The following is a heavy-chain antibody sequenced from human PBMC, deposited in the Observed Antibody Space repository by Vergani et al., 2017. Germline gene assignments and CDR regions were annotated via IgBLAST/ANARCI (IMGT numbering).Heavy chain of an antibody. D-gene: IGHD3-3*01. Sequence: QLQLQESGPGLVKPSETLSLTCTVSGGSISSSSYYWGWIRQPPGKGLEWIGSIYYSGSTNYNPSLKSRVTISVDTSKNQFSLKLSSVTAADTAVYYCARTPDFWSGYSQFYFDYWGQGTLVTVSS. CDR1: GGSISSSSYY. J-gene: IGHJ4*02. V-gene: IGHV4-39*07. CDR3: ARTPDFWSGYSQFYFDY. CDR2: IYYSGST.